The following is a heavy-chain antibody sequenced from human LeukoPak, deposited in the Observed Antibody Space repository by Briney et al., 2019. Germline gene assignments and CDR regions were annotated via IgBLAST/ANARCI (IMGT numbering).Heavy chain of an antibody. CDR2: ISGSGGST. CDR1: GFTFSSYA. J-gene: IGHJ4*02. D-gene: IGHD7-27*01. Sequence: PGGSLRLSCAASGFTFSSYAMSWVRQAPGKGLEWVSAISGSGGSTYYADSVKGRFTISRDNSKNTLYLQMNSLRAEDTAVYYCAKGEDFNWGRGLTIDYWGQGTLVTVSS. V-gene: IGHV3-23*01. CDR3: AKGEDFNWGRGLTIDY.